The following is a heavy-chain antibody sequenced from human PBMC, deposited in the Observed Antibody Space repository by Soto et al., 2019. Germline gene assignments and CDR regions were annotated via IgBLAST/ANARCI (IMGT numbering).Heavy chain of an antibody. CDR3: AKDFLRFLEWRTYYYYGMDV. CDR1: GFTFSSYG. V-gene: IGHV3-30*18. Sequence: VGSLRLSCAASGFTFSSYGMHWVRQAPGKGLEWVAVISYDGSNKYYADSVKGRFTISRDNSKNTLYLQMNSLRAEDTAVYYCAKDFLRFLEWRTYYYYGMDVWGQGTTVTVSS. CDR2: ISYDGSNK. J-gene: IGHJ6*02. D-gene: IGHD3-3*01.